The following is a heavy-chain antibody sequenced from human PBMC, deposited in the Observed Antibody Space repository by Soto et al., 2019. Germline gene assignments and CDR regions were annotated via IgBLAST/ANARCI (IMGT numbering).Heavy chain of an antibody. CDR2: MNPNSANT. D-gene: IGHD3-16*01. J-gene: IGHJ6*02. CDR3: AREGVRGIDV. V-gene: IGHV1-8*01. Sequence: QVQLVQSGAEVKKPGASVKVSCKASGYTFTSYHINWVRQAPGQGLEWMGWMNPNSANTGYAQKFQGRVTMTRNTSISTAYKELSSLRSADTAVYYCAREGVRGIDVWGQGTTVTVSS. CDR1: GYTFTSYH.